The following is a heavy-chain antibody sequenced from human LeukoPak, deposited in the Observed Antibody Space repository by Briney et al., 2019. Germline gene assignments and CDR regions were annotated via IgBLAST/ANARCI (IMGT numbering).Heavy chain of an antibody. CDR1: GGSISSSSYY. V-gene: IGHV4-39*01. CDR2: IYYSGST. J-gene: IGHJ1*01. CDR3: ASNNWGLEYFHH. Sequence: SETLSLTCTVSGGSISSSSYYWGWIRQPPGKGLEWIGSIYYSGSTYYNPSLKSRVTISVDTSKNQFSLRLSSVTAADTATYYCASNNWGLEYFHHWGQRTLVTVSS. D-gene: IGHD1-1*01.